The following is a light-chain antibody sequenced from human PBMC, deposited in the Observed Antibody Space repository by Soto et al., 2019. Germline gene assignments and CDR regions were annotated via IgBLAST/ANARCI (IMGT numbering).Light chain of an antibody. CDR2: SNY. J-gene: IGLJ1*01. CDR3: SAWNASLNGYV. CDR1: SSNIGSKT. V-gene: IGLV1-44*01. Sequence: QSVLTQPPSASGTPGQRVTISCSGSSSNIGSKTVNWYQQLPGTAPKLLIYSNYQRPSGVPDRFSGSKSGTSASLAISGRQSEEEADYYCSAWNASLNGYVVGTGTTAPVL.